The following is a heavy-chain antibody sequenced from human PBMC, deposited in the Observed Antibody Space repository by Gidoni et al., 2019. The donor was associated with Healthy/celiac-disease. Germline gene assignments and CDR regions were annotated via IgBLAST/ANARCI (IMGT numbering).Heavy chain of an antibody. CDR1: GFTFSSYE. CDR3: ARATAMVHFDY. D-gene: IGHD5-18*01. Sequence: EVQLVESGGGLVQPGGSLRLSCAASGFTFSSYEMNWVRQAPGQGLEWVSYISSSGSTIYYADSVKGRFTISRDNAKNSLYLQMNSLRAEDTAVYYCARATAMVHFDYWGQGTLVTVSS. CDR2: ISSSGSTI. V-gene: IGHV3-48*03. J-gene: IGHJ4*02.